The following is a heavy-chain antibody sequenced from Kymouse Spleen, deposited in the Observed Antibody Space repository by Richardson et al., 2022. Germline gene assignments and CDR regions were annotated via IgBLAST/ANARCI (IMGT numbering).Heavy chain of an antibody. CDR2: ISYDGSNK. J-gene: IGHJ4*02. CDR1: GFTFSSYG. CDR3: AKEEEHIVVVTARYAMFDY. V-gene: IGHV3-30*18. D-gene: IGHD2-21*02. Sequence: QVQLVESGGGVVQPGRSLRLSCAASGFTFSSYGMHWVRQAPGKGLEWVAVISYDGSNKYYADSVKGRFTISRDNSKNTLYLQMNSLRAEDTAVYYCAKEEEHIVVVTARYAMFDYWGQGTLVTVSS.